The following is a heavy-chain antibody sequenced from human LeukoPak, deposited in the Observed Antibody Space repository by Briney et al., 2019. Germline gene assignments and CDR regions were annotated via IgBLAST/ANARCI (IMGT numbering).Heavy chain of an antibody. V-gene: IGHV4-59*01. Sequence: SETLSLTCTVSGGSISSYSWSWLRQPPGKGLEWIGYIYYSGGTNYNPSLKSRVTVSVDTSKNQFSLKLTSVTAADTAVYYCARDRPWVANYWGQGTLVTVSS. J-gene: IGHJ4*02. CDR3: ARDRPWVANY. D-gene: IGHD6-6*01. CDR1: GGSISSYS. CDR2: IYYSGGT.